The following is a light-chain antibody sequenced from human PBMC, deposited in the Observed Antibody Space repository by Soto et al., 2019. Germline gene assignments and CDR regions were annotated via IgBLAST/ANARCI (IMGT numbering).Light chain of an antibody. CDR2: GAS. Sequence: ESVLTQSPGTLSLSPGERATLSCRASQSVSSNYLAWYQQKPGQAPRLLIYGASTRASGIPDRFSGSGSGTDFTLTISRLEPEDFAVYYRQHRNNKLTFXGGTKLDIK. CDR1: QSVSSNY. J-gene: IGKJ4*01. CDR3: QHRNNKLT. V-gene: IGKV3D-20*02.